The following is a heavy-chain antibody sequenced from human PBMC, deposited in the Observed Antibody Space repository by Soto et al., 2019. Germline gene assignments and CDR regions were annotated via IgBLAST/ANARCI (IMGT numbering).Heavy chain of an antibody. CDR1: GFTFSSYA. J-gene: IGHJ3*02. V-gene: IGHV3-30-3*01. Sequence: PXXSLRLSCAASGFTFSSYAMHWVPQAPGKGLEWVAVISYDGSNKYYADSVKGRFTISRDNSKNTLYLQMNSLRAEDTAVYYCAGDDGNGIWDAFDIWGQGTMVTVSS. CDR2: ISYDGSNK. D-gene: IGHD1-26*01. CDR3: AGDDGNGIWDAFDI.